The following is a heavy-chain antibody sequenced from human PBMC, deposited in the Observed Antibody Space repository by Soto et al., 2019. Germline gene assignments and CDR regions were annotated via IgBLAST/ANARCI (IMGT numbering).Heavy chain of an antibody. CDR2: IVPIFGTA. V-gene: IGHV1-69*13. J-gene: IGHJ6*02. CDR3: ARGRYSGYDMPDTYYYYNYGMDV. D-gene: IGHD5-12*01. CDR1: GGTFSSHG. Sequence: GASVKVSCKASGGTFSSHGISWVRQAPGQGLEWMGGIVPIFGTADDAQRFRGRVTITADESTSTAYMELSSLRSEDTAVYYCARGRYSGYDMPDTYYYYNYGMDVWGQGTTVTVSS.